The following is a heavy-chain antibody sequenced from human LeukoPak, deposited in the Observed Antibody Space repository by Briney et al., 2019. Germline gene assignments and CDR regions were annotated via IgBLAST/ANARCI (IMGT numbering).Heavy chain of an antibody. CDR2: IRYDGSNK. J-gene: IGHJ6*03. Sequence: GGSLRLSCAASGFTFSSYGMHWVRQAPGKGLKWGEFIRYDGSNKYYADSVKGRFTISRDNSKNTLYLEMSSLRTEDTAVYYCARGGDGYNYYYYYYIDVWGKGTTVTVSS. CDR1: GFTFSSYG. CDR3: ARGGDGYNYYYYYYIDV. V-gene: IGHV3-30*02. D-gene: IGHD5-24*01.